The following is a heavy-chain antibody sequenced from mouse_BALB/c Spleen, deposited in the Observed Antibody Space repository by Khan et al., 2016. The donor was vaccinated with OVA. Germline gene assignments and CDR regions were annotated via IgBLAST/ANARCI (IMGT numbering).Heavy chain of an antibody. J-gene: IGHJ3*01. CDR2: IFPGSDTP. CDR1: GYTFTDYI. CDR3: ASGWYSAFSY. D-gene: IGHD1-1*02. V-gene: IGHV1-75*01. Sequence: VQLQQPGPELVKPGASLKVSCKASGYTFTDYIIGWVKQSTRQGLEWIGDIFPGSDTPYYNEKFKDKATLTVDKSANTAYMPLSSLTSEDSAVYFFASGWYSAFSYLGLGTLVTVSS.